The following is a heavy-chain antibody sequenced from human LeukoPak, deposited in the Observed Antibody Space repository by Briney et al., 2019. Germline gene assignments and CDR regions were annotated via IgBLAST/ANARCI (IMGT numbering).Heavy chain of an antibody. Sequence: ASVKVSCKASGYTFTGYYMHWVRQAPGQGLEWMGWINPNSGGTNYAQKFQGRVTMTRDTSISTAYMELSRLRSDDTAVYYCARDPPYSDFWSGYSRSPPMGRYMDVWGKGTTVTVSS. CDR2: INPNSGGT. V-gene: IGHV1-2*02. J-gene: IGHJ6*03. CDR3: ARDPPYSDFWSGYSRSPPMGRYMDV. CDR1: GYTFTGYY. D-gene: IGHD3-3*01.